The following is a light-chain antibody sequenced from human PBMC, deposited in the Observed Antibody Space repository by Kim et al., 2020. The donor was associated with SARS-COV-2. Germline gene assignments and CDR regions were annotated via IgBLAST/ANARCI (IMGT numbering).Light chain of an antibody. V-gene: IGKV1-27*01. Sequence: DIQLTQSPSSLSASVGDGVTIACRADQVISNYLAWYQRKPGRPPTLLIYDASGLQSGVPSRFSGSRSGSDFTLTISSLQPEDVGTYYRQQYDSVPWTFGQGTKVDIK. CDR1: QVISNY. J-gene: IGKJ1*01. CDR3: QQYDSVPWT. CDR2: DAS.